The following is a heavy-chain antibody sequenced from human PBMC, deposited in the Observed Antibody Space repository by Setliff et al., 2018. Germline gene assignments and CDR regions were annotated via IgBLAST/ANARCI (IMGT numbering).Heavy chain of an antibody. J-gene: IGHJ4*02. V-gene: IGHV1-18*01. CDR3: ARLVRYCTRTTCQKTSGAEL. Sequence: ASVKVSCKASGYAFNDFGINWVRQAPGQGLEWMGWISPYTGNIYSAQKFQGRVTLTTDTSTSTAYMEVRSLTSDDTAIYCCARLVRYCTRTTCQKTSGAELWGQGTLVTVSS. D-gene: IGHD2-2*01. CDR2: ISPYTGNI. CDR1: GYAFNDFG.